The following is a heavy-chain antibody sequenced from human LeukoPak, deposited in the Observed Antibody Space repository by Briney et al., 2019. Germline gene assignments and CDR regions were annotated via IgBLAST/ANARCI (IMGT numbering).Heavy chain of an antibody. CDR1: GFTFSSYG. V-gene: IGHV3-23*01. CDR2: ISGSGGST. Sequence: PGGSLRLSCAVSGFTFSSYGMSWVRQAPGRGLEWVSAISGSGGSTYYADSVKGRFTISRDNSKNTLYLQMNSLRGEDTAVYYCAKSRGSWYRSDLDVWGKGTTVTVSS. J-gene: IGHJ6*04. CDR3: AKSRGSWYRSDLDV. D-gene: IGHD6-13*01.